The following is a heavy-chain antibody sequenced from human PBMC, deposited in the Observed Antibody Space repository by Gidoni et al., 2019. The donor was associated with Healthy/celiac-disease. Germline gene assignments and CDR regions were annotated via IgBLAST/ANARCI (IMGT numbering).Heavy chain of an antibody. CDR3: AKDQLAVAGTALDY. CDR1: GFTFSSYG. Sequence: QVQLVESGGGVVQPGRSLRLSCAASGFTFSSYGMHWVRQAPGKGLEWVAVISYDGSNKYYADSVKGRFTISRDNSKNTLYLQMNSLRAEDTAVYYCAKDQLAVAGTALDYWGQGTLVTVSS. D-gene: IGHD6-19*01. J-gene: IGHJ4*02. CDR2: ISYDGSNK. V-gene: IGHV3-30*18.